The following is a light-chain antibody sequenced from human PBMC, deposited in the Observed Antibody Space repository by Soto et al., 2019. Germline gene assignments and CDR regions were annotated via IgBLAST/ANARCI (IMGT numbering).Light chain of an antibody. CDR1: SSDVGAYDY. V-gene: IGLV2-14*03. Sequence: QSVLTQPASVSGSPGQSIAISCTGTSSDVGAYDYVSWYQQHPDKAPKLIIYEVSHWPAGVSNRFSASKYVNTATLTISGLQTEDEADYYCASHTTSNTRVFGTGTKVTVL. CDR3: ASHTTSNTRV. CDR2: EVS. J-gene: IGLJ1*01.